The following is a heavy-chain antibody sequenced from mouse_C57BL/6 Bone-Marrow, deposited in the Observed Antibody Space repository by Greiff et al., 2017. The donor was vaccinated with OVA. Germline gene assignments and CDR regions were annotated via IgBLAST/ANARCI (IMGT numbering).Heavy chain of an antibody. J-gene: IGHJ1*03. CDR2: IDPENGDT. D-gene: IGHD1-1*01. CDR3: TTRYYYGSSYFWYFDV. CDR1: GFNIKDDY. V-gene: IGHV14-4*01. Sequence: VQLQESGAELVRPGASVKLSCTASGFNIKDDYMHWVKQRPEQGLEWIGWIDPENGDTEYASKFPGKATITADTSSNTAYLQLSSLTSEDTAVYYCTTRYYYGSSYFWYFDVWGTGTTVTVSS.